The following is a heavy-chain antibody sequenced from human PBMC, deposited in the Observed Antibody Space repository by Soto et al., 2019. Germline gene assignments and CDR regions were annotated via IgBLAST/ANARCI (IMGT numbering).Heavy chain of an antibody. CDR2: INPSGGST. CDR3: ARDGYYYDSSGYCFDY. Sequence: GASVKVSCKASGYTFTSYYMHWVRQAPGQGLEWMGIINPSGGSTSYAQKFQGRVTMTRDTSTSTVYMELSSLRSEDTAVYYCARDGYYYDSSGYCFDYWGQGTLVTVSS. D-gene: IGHD3-22*01. CDR1: GYTFTSYY. J-gene: IGHJ4*02. V-gene: IGHV1-46*01.